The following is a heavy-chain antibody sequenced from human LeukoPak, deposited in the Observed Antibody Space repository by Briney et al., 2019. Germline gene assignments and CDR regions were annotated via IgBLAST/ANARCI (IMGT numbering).Heavy chain of an antibody. J-gene: IGHJ6*03. V-gene: IGHV1-2*02. CDR1: GYTFTVYY. CDR3: ARAGRITIFGVVINLYYYYYMDV. Sequence: GASVTVSFKASGYTFTVYYMHWVRQAPGQGLEWMGWINPNSGGTNYAQKFQGRVTMTRDTSISTAYMELSRLRSDDTAVYYCARAGRITIFGVVINLYYYYYMDVWGKGTTVTVSS. D-gene: IGHD3-3*01. CDR2: INPNSGGT.